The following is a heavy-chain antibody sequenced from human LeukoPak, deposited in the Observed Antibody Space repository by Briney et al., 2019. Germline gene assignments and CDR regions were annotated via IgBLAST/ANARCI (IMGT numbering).Heavy chain of an antibody. CDR3: ARGFLQLTPYYFDY. V-gene: IGHV3-66*01. CDR2: IHNDGST. Sequence: GGSLRLSCAASGFDVSINYMNWIRQSPEKGLEWVSIIHNDGSTYYADSVKGRFTVSRDNSENTVSLQMDSLRVDDTGIYYCARGFLQLTPYYFDYWGQGAPVTVSS. J-gene: IGHJ4*02. D-gene: IGHD1-1*01. CDR1: GFDVSINY.